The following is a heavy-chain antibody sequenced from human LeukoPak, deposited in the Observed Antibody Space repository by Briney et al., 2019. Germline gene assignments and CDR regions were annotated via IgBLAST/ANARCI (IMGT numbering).Heavy chain of an antibody. V-gene: IGHV1-58*02. J-gene: IGHJ6*03. CDR1: GFTFTSSA. CDR2: IVVGSGNT. Sequence: SVKVSCKASGFTFTSSAMQWVRQARGQRLEWIGWIVVGSGNTNYAQKFQERVTITRDMSTSTAYMELSSLRSEDTAVYYCARGFGGCSGGSCYRTLGYYYYYYMDVWGKGTTVTVSS. CDR3: ARGFGGCSGGSCYRTLGYYYYYYMDV. D-gene: IGHD2-15*01.